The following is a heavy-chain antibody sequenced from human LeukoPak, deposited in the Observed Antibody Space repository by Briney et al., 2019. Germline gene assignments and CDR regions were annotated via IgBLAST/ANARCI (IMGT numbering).Heavy chain of an antibody. CDR1: GYTFTNYY. Sequence: ASVTVSFKASGYTFTNYYMHWVRQAPGQGLEWMGIINPSGGSTSSAQKFQGKVTMTRDTSTSTVYMELSSLRSEDTAVYYCARSYYYDSSGYYSIGSSWGQGTLVTVSS. J-gene: IGHJ5*02. V-gene: IGHV1-46*01. CDR2: INPSGGST. CDR3: ARSYYYDSSGYYSIGSS. D-gene: IGHD3-22*01.